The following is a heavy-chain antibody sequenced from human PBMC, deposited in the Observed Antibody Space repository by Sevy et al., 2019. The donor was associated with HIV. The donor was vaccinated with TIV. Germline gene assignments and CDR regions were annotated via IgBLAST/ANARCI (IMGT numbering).Heavy chain of an antibody. CDR1: GDTFSTYG. J-gene: IGHJ3*02. D-gene: IGHD7-27*01. CDR3: AREGGVATTGDHDAFDI. Sequence: ASEKVSCKASGDTFSTYGLSWVRQAPGQGLEWMGGIIPIFGTPNYAQKFQGRVTITADESANTAYMELSSLRSEDTALYYCAREGGVATTGDHDAFDIWGHGTLVTVSS. CDR2: IIPIFGTP. V-gene: IGHV1-69*13.